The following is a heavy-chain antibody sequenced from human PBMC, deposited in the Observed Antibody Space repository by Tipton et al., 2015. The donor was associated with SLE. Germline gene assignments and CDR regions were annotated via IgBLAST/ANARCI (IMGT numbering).Heavy chain of an antibody. CDR2: IYYSGST. V-gene: IGHV4-59*01. J-gene: IGHJ4*02. D-gene: IGHD6-13*01. CDR3: ARVSSSWGFDY. Sequence: TLSLTCTVSGGSISSYYWSWIRQPPGKGLEWIGYIYYSGSTNYNPSLKSRVTVSVDTSKNQFSLKLSSVTAADTAVYYCARVSSSWGFDYWGQGTLVTVSS. CDR1: GGSISSYY.